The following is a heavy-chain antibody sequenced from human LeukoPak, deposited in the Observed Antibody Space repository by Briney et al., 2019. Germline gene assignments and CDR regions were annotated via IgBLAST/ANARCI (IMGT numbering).Heavy chain of an antibody. J-gene: IGHJ4*02. CDR1: GFTFDDYA. Sequence: GGSLSLSCAASGFTFDDYAMHWVRQAPGKGLEWVSGISWNSGSIGYADSVKGRFTISRDNAKTSLYLQMNSLRAEDMALYYCAKDFNFYGSGSYLDYWGQGNLVTVSS. V-gene: IGHV3-9*03. CDR3: AKDFNFYGSGSYLDY. CDR2: ISWNSGSI. D-gene: IGHD3-10*01.